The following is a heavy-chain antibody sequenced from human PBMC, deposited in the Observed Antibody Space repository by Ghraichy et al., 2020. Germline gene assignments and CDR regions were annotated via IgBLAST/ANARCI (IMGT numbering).Heavy chain of an antibody. CDR1: GFSFVNSD. Sequence: GGSLRLSCAASGFSFVNSDMNWVRQAPGKGLEWVSYISRSSSHLYYADSLRGRFTIFRDNAKSSLYLQINSLRAEDTAIYYCARDGAPTARQGGMDVWGQGATVTVSS. CDR3: ARDGAPTARQGGMDV. V-gene: IGHV3-21*06. J-gene: IGHJ6*02. CDR2: ISRSSSHL. D-gene: IGHD6-6*01.